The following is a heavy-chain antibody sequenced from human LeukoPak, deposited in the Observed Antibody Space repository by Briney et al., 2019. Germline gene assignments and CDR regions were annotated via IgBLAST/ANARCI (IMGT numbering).Heavy chain of an antibody. CDR2: ISSSGSTI. D-gene: IGHD6-13*01. V-gene: IGHV3-48*04. CDR3: ARGRTRAAGVDY. Sequence: PGGSLRLSCAASGFTFSSYTMNWVRQPPGKGLEWVSYISSSGSTIYYADSVEGRFTISRDNAKNSLYLQMNSLRAEDTAVYYCARGRTRAAGVDYWGQGTLVTVSS. CDR1: GFTFSSYT. J-gene: IGHJ4*02.